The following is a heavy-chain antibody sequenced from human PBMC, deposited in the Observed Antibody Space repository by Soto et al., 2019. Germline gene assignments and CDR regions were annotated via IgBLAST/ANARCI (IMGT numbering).Heavy chain of an antibody. D-gene: IGHD3-3*01. Sequence: SLRLSCAASGFTFSDYYMSWIRQAPGKGLEWVSYISSSGSTIYYADSVKGRFTISRDNAKNSLYLQMNSLRAEDTAVYYCARASNYDFWSGYTPLDAFDIWGQGTMVTVSS. V-gene: IGHV3-11*01. CDR3: ARASNYDFWSGYTPLDAFDI. CDR2: ISSSGSTI. CDR1: GFTFSDYY. J-gene: IGHJ3*02.